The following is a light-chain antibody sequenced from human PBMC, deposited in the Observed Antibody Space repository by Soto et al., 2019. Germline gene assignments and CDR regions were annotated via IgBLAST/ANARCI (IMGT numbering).Light chain of an antibody. CDR2: LGS. Sequence: EIVLTQTPGTLSLSPGDRATLSCRASQSVNNKYLAWYQQKPGQAPRLLIYLGSTRASGIPDRFSGSGSGTHFTLTIRRLEPEDFAVYYCQQYDSSPRTFGQGTKLDFK. CDR1: QSVNNKY. CDR3: QQYDSSPRT. V-gene: IGKV3-20*01. J-gene: IGKJ1*01.